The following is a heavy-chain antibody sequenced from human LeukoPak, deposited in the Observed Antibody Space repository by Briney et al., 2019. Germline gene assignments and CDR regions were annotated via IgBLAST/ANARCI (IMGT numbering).Heavy chain of an antibody. D-gene: IGHD2-21*02. V-gene: IGHV4-61*02. Sequence: SETLSLTCTVSGGSISRGSYYWSWIRQPPGKGLEWIGRIYTSGSTNYNPSLKSRVTISVDTSKNQFSLKLSSVTAADTAVYYCARGVTPYNWFDPWGQGTLVTVSS. CDR3: ARGVTPYNWFDP. CDR1: GGSISRGSYY. CDR2: IYTSGST. J-gene: IGHJ5*02.